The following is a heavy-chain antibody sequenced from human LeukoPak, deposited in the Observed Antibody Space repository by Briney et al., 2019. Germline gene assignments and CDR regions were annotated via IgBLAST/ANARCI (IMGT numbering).Heavy chain of an antibody. V-gene: IGHV4-34*01. CDR2: INHSGST. D-gene: IGHD2/OR15-2a*01. J-gene: IGHJ3*02. Sequence: SETLSLTCAVYGGSFSGYYWSWIRQPPGKGLEWIGDINHSGSTNYNPSLTNRVTISVDTSKKQFCLKLSSVTAADTAVYYCAREQYFDAFDIWGQGTMVTVSS. CDR3: AREQYFDAFDI. CDR1: GGSFSGYY.